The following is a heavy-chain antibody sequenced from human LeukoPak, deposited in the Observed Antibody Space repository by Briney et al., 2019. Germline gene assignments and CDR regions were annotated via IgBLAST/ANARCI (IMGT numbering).Heavy chain of an antibody. CDR1: GGSFSGYY. CDR2: INHSGST. V-gene: IGHV4-34*01. D-gene: IGHD3-22*01. Sequence: SETLSLTCAVYGGSFSGYYWSWIRQPPGKGLEWIGEINHSGSTNYNPSLKSRVTISVDTSKNQFSLKLSSVTAADTAVYYCARSSIYYDSSGHRIWGQGTLVTVSS. CDR3: ARSSIYYDSSGHRI. J-gene: IGHJ4*02.